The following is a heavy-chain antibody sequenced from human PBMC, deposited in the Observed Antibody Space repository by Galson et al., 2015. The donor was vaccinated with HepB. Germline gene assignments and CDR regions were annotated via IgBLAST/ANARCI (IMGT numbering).Heavy chain of an antibody. CDR1: GYSFTSYR. Sequence: QSGAEVKKPGESLKISCKGSGYSFTSYRIGWVRQMPGKGLEWMGIIYPGDSDTRYSPSFQGQVTISADKSISTAYLQWSSLKASDTAMYYCARQGSVAVAGYYYYGMDVWGQGTTVTVSS. J-gene: IGHJ6*02. CDR2: IYPGDSDT. CDR3: ARQGSVAVAGYYYYGMDV. V-gene: IGHV5-51*01. D-gene: IGHD6-19*01.